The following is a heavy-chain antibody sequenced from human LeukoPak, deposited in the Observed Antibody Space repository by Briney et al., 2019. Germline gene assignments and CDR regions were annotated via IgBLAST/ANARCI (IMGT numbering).Heavy chain of an antibody. Sequence: SETLSLTCTVSGGSISSYYWSWIQQPPGKGLEWIGYIYYSGSTNYNPSLKSRVTISVDTSKNQFSLKLSSVTAADTAVYFCARRTYYYDSSGYYYYYMDVWGKGTTVTVSS. CDR1: GGSISSYY. V-gene: IGHV4-59*08. D-gene: IGHD3-22*01. CDR3: ARRTYYYDSSGYYYYYMDV. CDR2: IYYSGST. J-gene: IGHJ6*03.